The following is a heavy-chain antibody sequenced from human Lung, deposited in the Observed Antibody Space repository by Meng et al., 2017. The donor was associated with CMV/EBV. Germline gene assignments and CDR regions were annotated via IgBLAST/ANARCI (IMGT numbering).Heavy chain of an antibody. CDR1: GFTVSSNY. CDR3: ARVGRVTIYFFDY. CDR2: IYGAGTT. D-gene: IGHD5-18*01. J-gene: IGHJ4*02. Sequence: GGSXRLXXAASGFTVSSNYMSWVRQAPGKGLEWVSIIYGAGTTKYADSVKGRFTFSRDNSKNTLYLQMNSLRAEDTAVYYCARVGRVTIYFFDYWGQGTLVTVSS. V-gene: IGHV3-66*02.